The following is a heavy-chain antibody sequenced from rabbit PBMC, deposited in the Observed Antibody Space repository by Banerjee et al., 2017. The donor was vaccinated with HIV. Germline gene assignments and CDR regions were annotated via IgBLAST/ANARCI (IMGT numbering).Heavy chain of an antibody. CDR1: GLDFSSSYW. CDR2: INYGGSA. V-gene: IGHV1S45*01. D-gene: IGHD2-1*01. J-gene: IGHJ4*01. Sequence: QEQLVESGGGLVQPEGSLTLTCKASGLDFSSSYWICWVRQAPGKGLEYIGYINYGGSAYYASWAKGRFTISKTSSTTVTLQMTSLTAADTATYFCASRDTTYGGYDYLKLWGQGTLVTVS. CDR3: ASRDTTYGGYDYLKL.